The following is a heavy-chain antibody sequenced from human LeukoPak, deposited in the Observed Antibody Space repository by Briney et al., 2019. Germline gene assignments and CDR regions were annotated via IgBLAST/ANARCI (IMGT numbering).Heavy chain of an antibody. Sequence: SETLSLTCSVSGVSISAYYWSWIRQSAGNRLEWIGRIYPGEGIYATATTSYNPSFKSRVTISVDTSKNQFSLKLSSVTAADTAVYYCARGPTRSGGGFDYWGQGTLVTVSS. CDR1: GVSISAYY. CDR3: ARGPTRSGGGFDY. CDR2: IYPGEGIYATATT. D-gene: IGHD3-16*01. V-gene: IGHV4-4*07. J-gene: IGHJ4*02.